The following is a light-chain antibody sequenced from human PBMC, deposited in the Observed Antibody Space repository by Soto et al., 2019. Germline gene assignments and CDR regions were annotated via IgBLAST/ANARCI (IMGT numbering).Light chain of an antibody. J-gene: IGLJ1*01. CDR3: QVWDSSSDRLYV. CDR1: NIGSKS. Sequence: SYELTQPPSVSVAPGKTARITCGGNNIGSKSVHWYQQKPGQAPVLVIYYDSDRPSGIPERFSGSNSGNTATLTISRVEAGDEADNYCQVWDSSSDRLYVFGTGTKVTVL. CDR2: YDS. V-gene: IGLV3-21*04.